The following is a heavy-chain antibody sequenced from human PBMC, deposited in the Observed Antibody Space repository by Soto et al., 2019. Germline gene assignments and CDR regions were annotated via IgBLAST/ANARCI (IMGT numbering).Heavy chain of an antibody. CDR2: IHNSGNI. D-gene: IGHD3-3*01. CDR3: ARVTSCISRFSSRLDP. Sequence: QVQLQESGPGLVKPSQTLSLTSTVSGGTISSGDYHWSWIRQPPGKALEWIGNIHNSGNISYNPSLKGRLSIPVDPSKTHFALKLISVTAADPAVYFGARVTSCISRFSSRLDPWGQGTL. CDR1: GGTISSGDYH. V-gene: IGHV4-30-4*01. J-gene: IGHJ5*02.